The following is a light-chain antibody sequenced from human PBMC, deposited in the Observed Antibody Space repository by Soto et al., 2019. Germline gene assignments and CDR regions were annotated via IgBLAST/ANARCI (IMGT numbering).Light chain of an antibody. CDR1: QSVSSSY. CDR2: GAS. CDR3: QQYGSSLQRPKYT. J-gene: IGKJ2*01. V-gene: IGKV3-20*01. Sequence: EIVLTQSPGTPSLSPGERATLSCRASQSVSSSYLAWYQQKPGQAPRLLIYGASSRATGIPDRFSGSGSGTDFTLTISRLEPEDFAVYYCQQYGSSLQRPKYTFGQGTKLEIK.